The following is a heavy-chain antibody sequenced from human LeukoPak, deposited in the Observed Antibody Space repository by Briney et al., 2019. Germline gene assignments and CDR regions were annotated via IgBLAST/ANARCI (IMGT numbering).Heavy chain of an antibody. D-gene: IGHD6-6*01. V-gene: IGHV3-74*01. J-gene: IGHJ3*02. CDR1: GFTFSSYW. CDR2: INTDGSST. Sequence: GGSLRLSCAASGFTFSSYWMHWVRQAPGKGLVWVSRINTDGSSTSYADSVKGRFTISRDNAENTLYLQMNSLRAEDTAVYYCARDPRSSAYDAFDIWGQGTMVTVSS. CDR3: ARDPRSSAYDAFDI.